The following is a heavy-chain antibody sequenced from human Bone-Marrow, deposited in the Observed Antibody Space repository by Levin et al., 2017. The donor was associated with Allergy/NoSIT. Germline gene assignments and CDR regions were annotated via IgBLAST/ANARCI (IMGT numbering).Heavy chain of an antibody. D-gene: IGHD3-9*01. CDR2: ISSRNTTI. V-gene: IGHV3-48*03. Sequence: GGSLRLSCAASGFSFSSYEMNWVRQAPGKGLEWVSYISSRNTTIYYADSVKGRFTISRDNAENSLYLQMNSLRAEDTALYYCARDGSTYYDILTGYYKGDDYYGMDVWGQGTSVAVSS. CDR3: ARDGSTYYDILTGYYKGDDYYGMDV. CDR1: GFSFSSYE. J-gene: IGHJ6*02.